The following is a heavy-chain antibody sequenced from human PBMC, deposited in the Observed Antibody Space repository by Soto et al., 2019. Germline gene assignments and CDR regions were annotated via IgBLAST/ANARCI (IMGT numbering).Heavy chain of an antibody. D-gene: IGHD1-1*01. V-gene: IGHV3-9*01. CDR2: INSNSGSI. CDR1: GFTFDDYA. CDR3: VTDESSNGNSGRFRH. Sequence: EVQLVESGGGLVQPGRSPRLSCAASGFTFDDYAMHWVRQVPGKGLEWVSGINSNSGSIGYADSVKGRFAISRDKATNYLHLPMNTLRAADTAFYECVTDESSNGNSGRFRHWGQGTLVTVSS. J-gene: IGHJ1*01.